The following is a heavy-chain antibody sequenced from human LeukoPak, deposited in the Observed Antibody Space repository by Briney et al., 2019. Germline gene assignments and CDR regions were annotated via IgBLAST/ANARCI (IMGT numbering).Heavy chain of an antibody. CDR2: IKRKSNGGTI. J-gene: IGHJ4*02. D-gene: IGHD6-19*01. CDR3: ATGVAVAGLVPFDY. CDR1: GFTFSNAW. V-gene: IGHV3-15*01. Sequence: GGSLRLSCAATGFTFSNAWMSWVRQAPGKGLEWVGRIKRKSNGGTIDYAAPVKGRFTISRDDSKNTLYLQMNSLKTEDTAIYYCATGVAVAGLVPFDYWGQGTLVTVSS.